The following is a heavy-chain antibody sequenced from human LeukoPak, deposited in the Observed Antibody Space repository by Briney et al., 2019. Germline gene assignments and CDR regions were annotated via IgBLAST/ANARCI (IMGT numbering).Heavy chain of an antibody. CDR2: INWNGGST. V-gene: IGHV3-20*01. CDR3: ARESAYCGGDCLDY. J-gene: IGHJ4*02. CDR1: GFTFDDYG. D-gene: IGHD2-21*02. Sequence: GGPLRLSCAASGFTFDDYGMSWVRQAPGKGLEWVSGINWNGGSTGYADSVKGRFTISRDNAKNSLYLQMNSLRAEDTALYHCARESAYCGGDCLDYWGQGTLVTVSS.